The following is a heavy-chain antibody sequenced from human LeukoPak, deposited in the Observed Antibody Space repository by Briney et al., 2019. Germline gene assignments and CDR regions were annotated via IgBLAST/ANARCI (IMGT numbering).Heavy chain of an antibody. V-gene: IGHV1-2*02. CDR2: IDPDSGGT. Sequence: ASVKVSCKVSGYTFADYYLHWVRQAPGQGLEWMGSIDPDSGGTNYAQRFQGRVTMTRDTSISTANMELSSLGPDDTAVYYCAKEYYDTSGRKHAFQNWGQGTMVTVSS. CDR3: AKEYYDTSGRKHAFQN. D-gene: IGHD3-22*01. J-gene: IGHJ3*02. CDR1: GYTFADYY.